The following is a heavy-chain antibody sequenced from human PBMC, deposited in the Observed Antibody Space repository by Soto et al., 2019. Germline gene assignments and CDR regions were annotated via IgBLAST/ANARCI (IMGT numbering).Heavy chain of an antibody. CDR1: GFTFIGYG. J-gene: IGHJ4*02. Sequence: GSLRLSCEASGFTFIGYGIHCFRHSPFKWLEWVAVISYYGTNEYYEDSVKGRFTISRDNSKNTLYLQMNSLRIEDTAVYFCAKEDPSGRYSLDYWGQGSQVTVSS. D-gene: IGHD1-26*01. CDR2: ISYYGTNE. V-gene: IGHV3-30*18. CDR3: AKEDPSGRYSLDY.